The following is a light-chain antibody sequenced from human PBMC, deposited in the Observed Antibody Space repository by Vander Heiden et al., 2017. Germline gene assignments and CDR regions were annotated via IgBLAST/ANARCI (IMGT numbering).Light chain of an antibody. CDR1: QSVSSY. Sequence: ELVLTQSPGTLSLSPGERATLSCRASQSVSSYLAWYQQKPGQAPRLLIYGASSRATGIPDRFSGSGSGTDFTLTISRLEPEDFAVYYCQQDGSSRWTFGQGTKVEIK. J-gene: IGKJ1*01. CDR3: QQDGSSRWT. V-gene: IGKV3-20*01. CDR2: GAS.